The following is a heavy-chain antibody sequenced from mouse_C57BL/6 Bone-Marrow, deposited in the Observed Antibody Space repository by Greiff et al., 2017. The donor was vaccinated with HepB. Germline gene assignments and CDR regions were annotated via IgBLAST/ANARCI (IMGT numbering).Heavy chain of an antibody. J-gene: IGHJ1*03. D-gene: IGHD1-1*01. CDR3: ARDSTGVADWYFDV. Sequence: VQLQQPGAELVMPGASVKLSCKASGYTFTSYWMHWVKQRPGQGLEWIGEIDPSDSYTNYNQKLKGKSTLTVDKSSSTAYMQLSSLTSEDSAVYYCARDSTGVADWYFDVWGTGTTVTVSS. V-gene: IGHV1-69*01. CDR2: IDPSDSYT. CDR1: GYTFTSYW.